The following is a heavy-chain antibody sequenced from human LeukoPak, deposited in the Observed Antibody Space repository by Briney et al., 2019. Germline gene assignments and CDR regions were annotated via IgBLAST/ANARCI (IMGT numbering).Heavy chain of an antibody. CDR3: ARDTAMVTGYLDY. D-gene: IGHD5-18*01. J-gene: IGHJ4*02. CDR1: GMSFSSYG. V-gene: IGHV3-33*01. Sequence: GGSLRLSCAASGMSFSSYGMVWVRQAPGKGLECVAVIWYDGSNIYYADSVKGRFTISRDNSKNTLYLQMNSLRGEDTAVYYCARDTAMVTGYLDYWGQGTLVTVSS. CDR2: IWYDGSNI.